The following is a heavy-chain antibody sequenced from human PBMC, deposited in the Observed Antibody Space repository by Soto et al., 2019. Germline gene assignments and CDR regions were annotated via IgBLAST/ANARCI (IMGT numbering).Heavy chain of an antibody. V-gene: IGHV3-33*01. Sequence: QVQLVESGGGVVQPGKSLRLSCAASGFTFSSRGMHWVRQAPGKGLEWVAVIWFDGSTKNYADSVKGRFTISRDNSNNPLYLQMNNLRAEDTAVYYCARDRRFGELPSYYWGQGTLVTVSS. CDR1: GFTFSSRG. CDR3: ARDRRFGELPSYY. D-gene: IGHD3-10*01. J-gene: IGHJ4*02. CDR2: IWFDGSTK.